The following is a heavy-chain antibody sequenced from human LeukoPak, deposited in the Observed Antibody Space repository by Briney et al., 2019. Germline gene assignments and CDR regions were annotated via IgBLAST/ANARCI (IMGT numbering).Heavy chain of an antibody. CDR2: ISGSGGST. CDR1: GFTFSSYA. J-gene: IGHJ6*02. D-gene: IGHD3-9*01. CDR3: AKGAPSLGYFDWSGRDSDYYYGVDV. Sequence: PGGSLRLSCAASGFTFSSYAMSWVRQAPGKGLEWVSAISGSGGSTYYADSVKGRFTISRDNSKNTLYLQMSSLSAEDAAVYYCAKGAPSLGYFDWSGRDSDYYYGVDVWGQGTTVTVSS. V-gene: IGHV3-23*01.